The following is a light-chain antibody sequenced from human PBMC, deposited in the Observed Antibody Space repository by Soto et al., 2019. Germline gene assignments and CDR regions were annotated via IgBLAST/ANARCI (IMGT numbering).Light chain of an antibody. CDR2: EVS. CDR1: SSDVGAYTS. CDR3: SSYTSDNRNYV. Sequence: LTQPASVSGYPGQSITISCTGSSSDVGAYTSVSWYQQHPGKAPKLMIYEVSNRPSGVSRRFSGSKSGNTASLTISGLQAEDEAHYYCSSYTSDNRNYVFGTGTKVTVL. V-gene: IGLV2-14*01. J-gene: IGLJ1*01.